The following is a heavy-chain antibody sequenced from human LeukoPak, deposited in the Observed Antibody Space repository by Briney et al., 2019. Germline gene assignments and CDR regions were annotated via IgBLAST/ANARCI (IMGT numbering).Heavy chain of an antibody. CDR3: AAPGVPAATYYFDY. V-gene: IGHV3-30-3*01. CDR2: ISHDGSIK. CDR1: GFTFSSYS. J-gene: IGHJ4*02. D-gene: IGHD2-2*01. Sequence: GGSLRLSCTASGFTFSSYSIYWVRQAPGKGPEWVAVISHDGSIKYYADSVKGRFTISRDNSKNTVYLQMNSLRAEDTAVYYCAAPGVPAATYYFDYWGQGTLVTVSS.